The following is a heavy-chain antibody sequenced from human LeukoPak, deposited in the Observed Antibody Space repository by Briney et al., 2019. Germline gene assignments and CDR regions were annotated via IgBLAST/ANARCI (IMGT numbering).Heavy chain of an antibody. CDR2: ISSSGSTI. D-gene: IGHD1-26*01. CDR3: ARRRGWGLLIDAFDI. Sequence: PGRSLRLSCAASGFTFSDYYMSWIRQAPGKGLEWVSYISSSGSTIYYADSVKGRFTISRDNAKNSLYLQMNSLRAEDTAVYYCARRRGWGLLIDAFDIWGQGTMVTVSS. CDR1: GFTFSDYY. V-gene: IGHV3-11*01. J-gene: IGHJ3*02.